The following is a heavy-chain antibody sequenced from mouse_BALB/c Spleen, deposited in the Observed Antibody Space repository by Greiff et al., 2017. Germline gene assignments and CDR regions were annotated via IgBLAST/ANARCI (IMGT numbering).Heavy chain of an antibody. CDR1: GYTFPDYY. CDR2: IYPGSGNT. V-gene: IGHV1-77*01. CDR3: ASYRYDGGGYFDY. J-gene: IGHJ2*01. D-gene: IGHD2-14*01. Sequence: QVQLQQSGAELARPGASVKLSCKASGYTFPDYYINWVKQRTGQGLEWIGEIYPGSGNTYYNEKFKGKATLTADKSSSTAYMQLSSLTSEDSAVYFCASYRYDGGGYFDYWGQGTTLTVSS.